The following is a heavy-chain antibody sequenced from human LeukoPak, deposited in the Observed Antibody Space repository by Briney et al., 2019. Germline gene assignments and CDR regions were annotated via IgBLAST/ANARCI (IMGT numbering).Heavy chain of an antibody. CDR2: IKEDGSEK. D-gene: IGHD6-13*01. V-gene: IGHV3-7*01. CDR3: ARDLEAAAGSYFDY. Sequence: PGGSLRLSCAASGFTFSTYWMSWVRQAPGKGLEWVANIKEDGSEKYYGDSVKGRFTISRDNSKNTLYLQMNSLRAEDTAVYYCARDLEAAAGSYFDYWGQGTLVTVSS. CDR1: GFTFSTYW. J-gene: IGHJ4*02.